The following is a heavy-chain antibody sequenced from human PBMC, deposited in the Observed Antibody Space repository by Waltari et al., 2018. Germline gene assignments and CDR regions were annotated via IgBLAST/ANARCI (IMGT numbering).Heavy chain of an antibody. CDR1: GFTFRGDA. CDR2: ITSDGGTT. CDR3: ARVRSGWYYFDS. J-gene: IGHJ4*02. D-gene: IGHD3-3*01. V-gene: IGHV3-64*07. Sequence: EVQLEESGGALVQPGGSLSLPCVASGFTFRGDAMHWVRQPPGKGLEYVASITSDGGTTYYVDSVKARFTVSRDNAKNTLHLQMASLRVEDTAVYFCARVRSGWYYFDSWGQGTLVTVSS.